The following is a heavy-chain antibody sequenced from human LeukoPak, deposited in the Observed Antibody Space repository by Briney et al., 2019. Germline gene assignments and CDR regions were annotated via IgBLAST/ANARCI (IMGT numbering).Heavy chain of an antibody. V-gene: IGHV3-23*01. J-gene: IGHJ4*02. Sequence: PGGSLRLSCAASGFTFSNYAMSWVRQAPGKGLEWVSGISGSGGDTYYADSVKGRFTISRDNSKNTLYLQMSSLRAEDTAVYYCAKVLRGYTYGKFDYWGQGTLVTVSS. D-gene: IGHD5-18*01. CDR3: AKVLRGYTYGKFDY. CDR2: ISGSGGDT. CDR1: GFTFSNYA.